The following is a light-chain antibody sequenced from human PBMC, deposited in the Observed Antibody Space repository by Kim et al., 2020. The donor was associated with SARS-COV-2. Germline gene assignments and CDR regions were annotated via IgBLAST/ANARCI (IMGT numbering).Light chain of an antibody. J-gene: IGLJ2*01. V-gene: IGLV3-1*01. Sequence: SVSPGQTASRTCSGDKWGDKYACWYQQKPGQSPVVVIYQDSKRPSGIPERFSGSNSGNTATLTISGTQAMDEADYYCQAWDSSTAVFGGGTKRTVL. CDR2: QDS. CDR3: QAWDSSTAV. CDR1: KWGDKY.